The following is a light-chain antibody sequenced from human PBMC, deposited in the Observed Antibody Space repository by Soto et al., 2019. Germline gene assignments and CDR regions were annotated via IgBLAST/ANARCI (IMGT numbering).Light chain of an antibody. V-gene: IGKV1-5*01. CDR3: QKANTFPLT. CDR1: QSIYSC. Sequence: IQMTQSPYTLSGSPGDTATITCRASQSIYSCLAWYRQSPGKAPKLLIYAASNRHSGVPSRFSGSGSGTEFTLTISSLQPEDFAGYYCQKANTFPLTFGQGTRLEIK. CDR2: AAS. J-gene: IGKJ5*01.